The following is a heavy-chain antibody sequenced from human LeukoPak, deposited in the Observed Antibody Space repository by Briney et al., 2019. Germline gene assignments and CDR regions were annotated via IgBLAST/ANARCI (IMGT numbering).Heavy chain of an antibody. V-gene: IGHV3-23*01. CDR2: ISGSGGST. J-gene: IGHJ4*02. CDR1: GFTFSTYA. Sequence: PGGSLRLSCAASGFTFSTYAMSWVRQPPGKGLEWFSGISGSGGSTYYADSVKGRFTISRDNSENTLYLQTNSLRAEDTAVYYCAKDESLDLGITMIVVVTPFDYWGQGTLVTVSS. D-gene: IGHD3-22*01. CDR3: AKDESLDLGITMIVVVTPFDY.